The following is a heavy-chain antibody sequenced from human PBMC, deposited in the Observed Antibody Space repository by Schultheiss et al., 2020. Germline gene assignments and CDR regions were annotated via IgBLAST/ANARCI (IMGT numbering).Heavy chain of an antibody. CDR2: INPNSGGT. J-gene: IGHJ3*02. D-gene: IGHD1-7*01. CDR1: GYTFTGYY. V-gene: IGHV1-2*04. Sequence: ASVKVSCKASGYTFTGYYMHWVRQAPGQGLEWMGWINPNSGGTNYAQKFQGWVTMTRDTSISTAYMELSRLRSEDTAVYYCARVPQLRIGSFDIWGQGTMVTVSS. CDR3: ARVPQLRIGSFDI.